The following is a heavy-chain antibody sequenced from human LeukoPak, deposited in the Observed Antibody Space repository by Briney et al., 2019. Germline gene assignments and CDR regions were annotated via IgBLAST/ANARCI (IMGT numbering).Heavy chain of an antibody. J-gene: IGHJ5*02. CDR1: GFTFDDYA. Sequence: GGSLRLSCAASGFTFDDYAMHWVRQAPGKGLEWVSGISWNSGSIGYADSVKGRFTISRDNAKNSLYLQMNSLRAEDTALYYCAKDLVATIRGWFDPWGQRTLVTVSS. CDR2: ISWNSGSI. D-gene: IGHD5-12*01. CDR3: AKDLVATIRGWFDP. V-gene: IGHV3-9*01.